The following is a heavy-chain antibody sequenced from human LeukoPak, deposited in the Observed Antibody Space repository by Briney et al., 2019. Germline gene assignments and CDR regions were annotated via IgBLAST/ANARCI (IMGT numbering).Heavy chain of an antibody. V-gene: IGHV4-34*01. CDR1: GGSFSGYY. Sequence: PSETLSLTCAVYGGSFSGYYWSWIRQPPGKGLEWIGEINHSGSTNYNPSLKSRVTISVDTSKNQFSLKLSSVTAADTAVYYCAGENYYDSSGFDYWGQGTLVTVSS. CDR2: INHSGST. J-gene: IGHJ4*02. D-gene: IGHD3-22*01. CDR3: AGENYYDSSGFDY.